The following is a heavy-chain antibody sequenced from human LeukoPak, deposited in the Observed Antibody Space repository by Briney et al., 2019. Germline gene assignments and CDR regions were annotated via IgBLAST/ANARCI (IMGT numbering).Heavy chain of an antibody. V-gene: IGHV2-5*02. Sequence: SGPTLVNPTQTLTLTCTFSGFSLSTSGVAVCWIRQPPGKALEWLALIYWDDDKRYSPSLKSRLTITKDTSKNQVVLAMTNMNPVDTATYYCAHRHGDNYYFDYWGQGTLVTVSS. CDR1: GFSLSTSGVA. CDR3: AHRHGDNYYFDY. D-gene: IGHD4-17*01. J-gene: IGHJ4*02. CDR2: IYWDDDK.